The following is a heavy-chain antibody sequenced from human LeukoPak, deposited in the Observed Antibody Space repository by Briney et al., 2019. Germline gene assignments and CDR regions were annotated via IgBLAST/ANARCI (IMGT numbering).Heavy chain of an antibody. D-gene: IGHD4/OR15-4a*01. V-gene: IGHV3-23*01. CDR1: GFTFSSYA. CDR2: FSGSGGST. J-gene: IGHJ4*02. CDR3: ARSGLSRFDY. Sequence: PGGSLRLSCAASGFTFSSYAMSWVRQAPGKGLEWVSAFSGSGGSTYYADSVKGRFTISRDNSKNTLYLQMNSLRAEDTAVYYCARSGLSRFDYWGQGTLVTVSS.